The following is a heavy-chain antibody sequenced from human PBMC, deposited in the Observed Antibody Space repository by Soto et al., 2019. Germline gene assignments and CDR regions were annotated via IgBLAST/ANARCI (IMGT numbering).Heavy chain of an antibody. CDR2: IYFTGST. Sequence: SETLSLTCTVSGGSIRSYYWSWIRQPPGKGLEWIGYIYFTGSTNYSPSLESRLAILVDTSKNQFSLKLTSVTAADTAVYYCASFPVIPGRDSPLIFDYWGQGTLVTVSS. CDR3: ASFPVIPGRDSPLIFDY. V-gene: IGHV4-59*08. CDR1: GGSIRSYY. D-gene: IGHD3-22*01. J-gene: IGHJ4*01.